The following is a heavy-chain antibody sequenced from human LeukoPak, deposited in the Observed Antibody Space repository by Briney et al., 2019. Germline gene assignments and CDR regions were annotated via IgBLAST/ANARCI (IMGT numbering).Heavy chain of an antibody. CDR3: ARDLTVGATGGVDP. CDR2: ISSSSSYI. V-gene: IGHV3-21*01. Sequence: TGGSLRLSCAASGFTFSSYSMNWVRQAPGKGLEWVSSISSSSSYIYYADSVKGRFTISRDNSKNTLYLQMNSLRAEDTAVYYCARDLTVGATGGVDPWGQGTLVTVSS. J-gene: IGHJ5*02. CDR1: GFTFSSYS. D-gene: IGHD1-26*01.